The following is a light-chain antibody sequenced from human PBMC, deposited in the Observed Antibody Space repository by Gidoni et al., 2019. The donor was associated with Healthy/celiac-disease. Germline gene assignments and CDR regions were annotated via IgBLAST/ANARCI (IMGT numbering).Light chain of an antibody. V-gene: IGLV2-23*01. Sequence: QSALTQPASVSGPPGQSITISCTGTSSDVGSYNLVSWYQQHPGKAPNLMIYEGSKRPSGVSNRFSGSKSGNTASLTISGLQAEDEADYYCCSYAGSSTLGVFGGGTKLTVL. CDR3: CSYAGSSTLGV. CDR1: SSDVGSYNL. J-gene: IGLJ3*02. CDR2: EGS.